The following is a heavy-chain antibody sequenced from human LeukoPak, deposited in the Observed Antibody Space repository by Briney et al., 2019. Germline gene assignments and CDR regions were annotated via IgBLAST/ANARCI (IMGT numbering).Heavy chain of an antibody. CDR3: AKSLLTTATGTGRAFDI. CDR1: GFTVSSNY. CDR2: IYSGGST. V-gene: IGHV3-53*01. Sequence: PGGSLRLSCAASGFTVSSNYMSWVRQAPGKGLEWVSVIYSGGSTCYADPVKGRFAISRDNSKNTLYLQMNSLRAEDSAEYYCAKSLLTTATGTGRAFDIWGQGTMVTVSA. J-gene: IGHJ3*02. D-gene: IGHD1-1*01.